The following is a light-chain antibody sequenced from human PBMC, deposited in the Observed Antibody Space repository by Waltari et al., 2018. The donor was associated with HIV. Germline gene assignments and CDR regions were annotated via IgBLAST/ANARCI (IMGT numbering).Light chain of an antibody. V-gene: IGLV2-14*01. CDR3: ASYITSATPV. Sequence: QSALTQPASVSGSPGPSITISCDVYDYKYVSWYQHHPGKAPKVIIYDVTNRPSGLSYRFSGSKSGNTATLTISGLQPEDEADYFCASYITSATPVFGGGTKLTVL. J-gene: IGLJ2*01. CDR1: VYDYKY. CDR2: DVT.